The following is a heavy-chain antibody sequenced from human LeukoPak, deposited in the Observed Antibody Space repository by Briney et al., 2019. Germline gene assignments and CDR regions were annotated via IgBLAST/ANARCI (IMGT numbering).Heavy chain of an antibody. D-gene: IGHD6-6*01. Sequence: ASVKVSCKASGYTFTGYYMHWVRQAPGQGLEWMGWINPDSGGTNNAQKFQGRVTMTRDTSINTAYMELSSLRSDDTAVYYCAREKELVHWGQGTLVTVSS. CDR3: AREKELVH. V-gene: IGHV1-2*02. CDR2: INPDSGGT. J-gene: IGHJ4*02. CDR1: GYTFTGYY.